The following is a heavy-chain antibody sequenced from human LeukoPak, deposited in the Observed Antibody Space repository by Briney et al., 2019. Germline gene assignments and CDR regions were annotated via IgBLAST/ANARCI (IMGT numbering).Heavy chain of an antibody. Sequence: ASVKVSCKASGYTFTTYYMHGVRQAPGQGLEGMGKINPSGDSTNHAQKFQGRVTMTRDTSTSTVYMELSSLRSEDTAVYYCASAFSTRGWFGYWGQGTLVTVSS. V-gene: IGHV1-46*01. J-gene: IGHJ5*01. CDR2: INPSGDST. CDR1: GYTFTTYY. CDR3: ASAFSTRGWFGY.